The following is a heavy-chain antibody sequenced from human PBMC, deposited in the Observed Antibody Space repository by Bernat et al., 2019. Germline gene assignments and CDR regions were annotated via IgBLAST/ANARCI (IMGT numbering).Heavy chain of an antibody. CDR1: GFTVSSNY. CDR3: ARGGYSGYVPAVYFDY. V-gene: IGHV3-72*01. D-gene: IGHD5-12*01. CDR2: TRNKANSYTT. J-gene: IGHJ4*02. Sequence: EVQLVESGGGLVQPGGSLRLSCAASGFTVSSNYMSWVRQAPGKGLEWVGRTRNKANSYTTEYAASVKGRFTISRDDSKNSLYLQMNSLKTEDTAVYYCARGGYSGYVPAVYFDYWGQGTLVTVSS.